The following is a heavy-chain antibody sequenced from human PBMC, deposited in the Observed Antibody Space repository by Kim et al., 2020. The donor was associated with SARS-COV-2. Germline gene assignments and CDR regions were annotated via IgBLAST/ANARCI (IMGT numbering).Heavy chain of an antibody. V-gene: IGHV4-59*01. J-gene: IGHJ2*01. D-gene: IGHD6-19*01. CDR3: ARAGYSSGWYQRPRYFDL. Sequence: SETLSLTCTVSGGSISSYYWSWIRQPPGKGLEWIGYIYYSGSTNYNPSLKSRVTISVDTSKNQFSLKLSSVTAADTAVYYCARAGYSSGWYQRPRYFDLWGRGTLVTVSS. CDR2: IYYSGST. CDR1: GGSISSYY.